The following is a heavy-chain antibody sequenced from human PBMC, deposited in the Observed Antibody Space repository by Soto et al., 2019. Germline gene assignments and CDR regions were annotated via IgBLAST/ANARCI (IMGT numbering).Heavy chain of an antibody. CDR2: ISSSSSTI. CDR3: ARDGGQWLNWFDP. V-gene: IGHV3-48*01. J-gene: IGHJ5*02. Sequence: EVQLVESGGGLVQPGGSLRLSCAASGFTFSSYSMNWVRQAPGKGLEWVSYISSSSSTIYYADSVKGRFTISRDNAKNSLYLQMNSLRAEDKAVDYCARDGGQWLNWFDPWGQGTLVTVSS. CDR1: GFTFSSYS. D-gene: IGHD6-19*01.